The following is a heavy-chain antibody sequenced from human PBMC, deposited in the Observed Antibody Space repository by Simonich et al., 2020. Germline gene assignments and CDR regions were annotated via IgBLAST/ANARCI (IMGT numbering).Heavy chain of an antibody. CDR3: ARCGLVNYDILTGYHNWFDP. D-gene: IGHD3-9*01. V-gene: IGHV4-34*01. J-gene: IGHJ5*02. CDR2: INHSGST. Sequence: QVQLQQWGAGLLKPSETLSLTCAVYGGSFSGYYWSCIRQPPGKGLEWIGEINHSGSTNYNPPLTGQVPISVDTSTTQFSLKLDSVTAADTAVYYCARCGLVNYDILTGYHNWFDPWGQGTLVTVSS. CDR1: GGSFSGYY.